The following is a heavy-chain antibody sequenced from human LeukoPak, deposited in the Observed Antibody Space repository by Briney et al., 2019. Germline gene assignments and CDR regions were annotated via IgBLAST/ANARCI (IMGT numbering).Heavy chain of an antibody. CDR3: ARDARPTYYYDSSGYHFDY. J-gene: IGHJ4*02. CDR1: GFTFSSYA. Sequence: GRSLRLSCAASGFTFSSYAVHWVRQAPGKGLEWVAVISYDGSNKYYADSVKGRFTISRDNSKNTLYLQMGSLRAEDMAVYYCARDARPTYYYDSSGYHFDYWGQGTLVTVSS. V-gene: IGHV3-30*14. CDR2: ISYDGSNK. D-gene: IGHD3-22*01.